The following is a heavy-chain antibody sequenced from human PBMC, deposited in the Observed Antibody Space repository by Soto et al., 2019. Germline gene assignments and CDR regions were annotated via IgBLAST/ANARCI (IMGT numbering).Heavy chain of an antibody. Sequence: QVQLVESGGGVVQPGRSLTLSCAASGFPFTSYAIHCVRQAPGKGLEWVAVISHDGGIKHYADSVKGRFPISRDNSKNTVYLQMNSLRDEDTAVYPCARENDALDVWGQGTTVTVAS. D-gene: IGHD1-1*01. CDR3: ARENDALDV. J-gene: IGHJ6*02. V-gene: IGHV3-30-3*01. CDR1: GFPFTSYA. CDR2: ISHDGGIK.